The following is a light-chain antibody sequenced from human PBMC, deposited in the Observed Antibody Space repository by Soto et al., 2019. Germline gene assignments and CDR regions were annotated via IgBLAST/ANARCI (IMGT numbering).Light chain of an antibody. CDR1: QSVSSN. Sequence: EIVMTQSPATLSVSPGERATLSCRASQSVSSNLDWYQQKPGQAPRLLIYGASTRSTGIPARFSGSGSGTEFTPTISSLQSEDFAVYYCQHYNNWPPWTFGQGTKVKIK. J-gene: IGKJ1*01. V-gene: IGKV3-15*01. CDR2: GAS. CDR3: QHYNNWPPWT.